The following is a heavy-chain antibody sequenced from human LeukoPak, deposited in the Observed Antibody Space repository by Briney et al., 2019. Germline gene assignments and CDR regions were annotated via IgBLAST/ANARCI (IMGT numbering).Heavy chain of an antibody. CDR2: INPSGGST. V-gene: IGHV1-46*01. CDR1: GGTFSSYA. J-gene: IGHJ4*02. CDR3: ARVAVEYYYDSSGYAFDY. D-gene: IGHD3-22*01. Sequence: ASVKVSCKASGGTFSSYAISWVRQAPGQGLEWMGIINPSGGSTSYAQKFQGRVTMTRDTSTSTVYMELSSLRSEDTAVYYCARVAVEYYYDSSGYAFDYWGQGTLVTVSS.